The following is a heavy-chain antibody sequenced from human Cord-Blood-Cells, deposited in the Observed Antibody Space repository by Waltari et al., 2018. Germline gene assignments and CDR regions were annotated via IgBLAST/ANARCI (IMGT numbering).Heavy chain of an antibody. D-gene: IGHD2-8*01. J-gene: IGHJ5*02. CDR1: GGSISSSSYY. CDR3: ARRLQYMYVPYNWFDP. CDR2: IYYSGVT. Sequence: QLQLQESGPGLVKPSETLSLTCTVSGGSISSSSYYWGWIRQPPGKGLEWIGSIYYSGVTYYTRSLTCRVTMTEDTSKDHFSLKLSSVTAAGTAGYYCARRLQYMYVPYNWFDPWGQGTLVTVSS. V-gene: IGHV4-39*01.